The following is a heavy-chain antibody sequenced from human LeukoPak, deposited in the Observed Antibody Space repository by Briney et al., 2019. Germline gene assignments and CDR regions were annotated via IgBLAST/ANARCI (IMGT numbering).Heavy chain of an antibody. J-gene: IGHJ4*02. CDR2: ISGGEDT. V-gene: IGHV3-23*01. CDR1: GFTFSHYA. Sequence: GGSLRLSCAASGFTFSHYAMRWVRQAPGKGLEWLSEISGGEDTYHADSVKGRFTISRDNSKNTLYLQMNSLRVKDTAVYYCTTSWPKVREGDQWGQGTLVTVS. CDR3: TTSWPKVREGDQ. D-gene: IGHD3-10*01.